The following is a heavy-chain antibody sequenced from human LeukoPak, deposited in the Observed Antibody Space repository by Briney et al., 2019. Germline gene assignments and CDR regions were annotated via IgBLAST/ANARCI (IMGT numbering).Heavy chain of an antibody. J-gene: IGHJ6*03. CDR3: ARALGSFQYYYYYYMDV. CDR2: ISYDGSNK. D-gene: IGHD2-15*01. V-gene: IGHV3-30-3*01. Sequence: GGSLRLSCAASGFTFSSYAMHWVRQAPGKGLEWVAVISYDGSNKYYADSVKGRFTISRDNPKNTLYLQMNSLRAEDTAVYYCARALGSFQYYYYYYMDVWGKGTTVTVSS. CDR1: GFTFSSYA.